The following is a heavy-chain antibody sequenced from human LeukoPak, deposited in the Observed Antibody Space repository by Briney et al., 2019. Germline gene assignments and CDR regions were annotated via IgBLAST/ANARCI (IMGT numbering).Heavy chain of an antibody. J-gene: IGHJ5*02. CDR2: ISAYNGNT. CDR1: GYTFTSYG. Sequence: GASVKVSCKASGYTFTSYGISWVRQAPGQGLEWMGWISAYNGNTNYAQKLQGRVTMTTDTSTSTAYMELRSLRSDDTAVYYCARDRSITMVRGVVDPWGQGTLVTVSS. D-gene: IGHD3-10*01. V-gene: IGHV1-18*01. CDR3: ARDRSITMVRGVVDP.